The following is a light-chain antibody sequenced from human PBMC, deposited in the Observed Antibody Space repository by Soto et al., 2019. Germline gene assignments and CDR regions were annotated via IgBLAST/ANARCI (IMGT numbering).Light chain of an antibody. CDR3: QQYNSYPYT. V-gene: IGKV1-5*03. CDR1: QSISNW. J-gene: IGKJ2*01. Sequence: DIQMTQSPSTLSAFVGDRVTITCRASQSISNWLAWYQQKPGKDPKLLIYKAASVESGVPSRFSGSGSGTEFTLTISSLQPDDLATYYCQQYNSYPYTFGQGPKLEIK. CDR2: KAA.